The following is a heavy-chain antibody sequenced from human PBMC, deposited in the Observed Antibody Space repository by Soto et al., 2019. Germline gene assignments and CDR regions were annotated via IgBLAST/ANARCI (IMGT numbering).Heavy chain of an antibody. Sequence: SQTLSRTCAISGDSVSSNSGVWNWIRQSPSRGLEWLGRTYYRSQWYNDYAASVQSRIIINPDTSKNQFSLQLNSVTPEDTAVYYCVKQSSNNYYYHGMDVWGQGITVTVSS. CDR1: GDSVSSNSGV. CDR2: TYYRSQWYN. D-gene: IGHD6-6*01. V-gene: IGHV6-1*01. J-gene: IGHJ6*02. CDR3: VKQSSNNYYYHGMDV.